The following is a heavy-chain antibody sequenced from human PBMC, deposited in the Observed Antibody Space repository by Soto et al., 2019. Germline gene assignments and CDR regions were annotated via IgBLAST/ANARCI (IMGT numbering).Heavy chain of an antibody. D-gene: IGHD6-19*01. CDR3: AERIGSIGWYWIDT. Sequence: ASVKVSCKASGFTFKTSAVQWVRQARGQRLEWIGWIVLGNGNTNYAQKFQERVTITRDMSTSTAYMEVRSLTYDDTAVYYCAERIGSIGWYWIDTWGQGTQVTVSS. J-gene: IGHJ5*02. V-gene: IGHV1-58*01. CDR1: GFTFKTSA. CDR2: IVLGNGNT.